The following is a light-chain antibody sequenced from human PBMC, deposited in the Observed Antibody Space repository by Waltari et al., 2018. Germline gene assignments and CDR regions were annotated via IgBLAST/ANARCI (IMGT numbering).Light chain of an antibody. CDR1: ENIGSY. Sequence: DIQMTQSPSSLSASIGDRVTITCRASENIGSYLNWYQQRTGEDPKLLIYATSTLQTEVPSRFSGSGSRTDFTLTISSLQPEDFATYYCQHTFETPYSFGQGTKLENK. CDR2: ATS. V-gene: IGKV1-39*01. CDR3: QHTFETPYS. J-gene: IGKJ2*01.